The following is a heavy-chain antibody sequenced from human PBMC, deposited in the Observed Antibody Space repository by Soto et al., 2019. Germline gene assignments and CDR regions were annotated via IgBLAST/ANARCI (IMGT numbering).Heavy chain of an antibody. CDR2: IYYSGSI. D-gene: IGHD3-3*01. CDR3: ARQYYDFWSGSHNWFDP. J-gene: IGHJ5*02. CDR1: GGSISSSNYY. V-gene: IGHV4-39*01. Sequence: SETLSLTCTVSGGSISSSNYYWGWIRQPPGKGLEWIGSIYYSGSIYYNPSLKSRVAISVDTSKNHFSLKLSSVTAADTAVYYCARQYYDFWSGSHNWFDPWGQGALVTVSS.